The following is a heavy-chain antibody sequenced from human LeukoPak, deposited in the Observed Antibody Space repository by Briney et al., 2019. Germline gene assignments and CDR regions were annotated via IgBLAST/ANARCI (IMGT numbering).Heavy chain of an antibody. CDR3: ARDKDIVVVPAAITPDV. J-gene: IGHJ6*04. CDR2: ISYDGSNK. CDR1: GFTFSSYA. V-gene: IGHV3-30-3*01. Sequence: GGSLRLSCAASGFTFSSYAMHWVRQAPGKGLEWVAVISYDGSNKYYADSVKGRFTISRDNSKNTLYLQMNSLRAEDTAVYYCARDKDIVVVPAAITPDVWGKGTTVTVSS. D-gene: IGHD2-2*01.